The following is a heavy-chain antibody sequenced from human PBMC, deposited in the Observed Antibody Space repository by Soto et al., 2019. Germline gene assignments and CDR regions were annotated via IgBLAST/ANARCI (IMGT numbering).Heavy chain of an antibody. D-gene: IGHD4-17*01. V-gene: IGHV4-30-2*01. Sequence: QLQLQESGSGLVKPSQTLSLTCAVSGGSISSGGYSWSWIRQPPGKGLEWIGYIYHSGSTYYNPSLKSRVTSSVDRSQNQFTRKLSSVTAANTAVYYCARASCGDYTGPEYCDFWGQGTLVTVSS. CDR3: ARASCGDYTGPEYCDF. CDR2: IYHSGST. J-gene: IGHJ4*02. CDR1: GGSISSGGYS.